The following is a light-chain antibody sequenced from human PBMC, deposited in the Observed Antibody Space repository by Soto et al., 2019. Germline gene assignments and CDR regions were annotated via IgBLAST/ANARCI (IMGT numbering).Light chain of an antibody. Sequence: QSALTQPASVSGSPGQSITMSGAGASSDVGSYNLVSWYQQYPGKAPKLIIYEGNKRPSGVSNRFSGSGSGNTASLTISGLQAEDAADYYGCSYTGSSTSFGGGTKLTVL. J-gene: IGLJ3*02. CDR3: CSYTGSSTS. CDR1: SSDVGSYNL. CDR2: EGN. V-gene: IGLV2-23*01.